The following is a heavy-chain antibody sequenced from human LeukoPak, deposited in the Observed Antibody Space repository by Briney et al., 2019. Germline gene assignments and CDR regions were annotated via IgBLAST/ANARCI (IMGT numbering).Heavy chain of an antibody. CDR3: ARALYYYGSGSYHYNWSDP. Sequence: SVKVSCKASGGTFSSYAISWVRQAPGQGLEWMGGIIPIFGTANYAQKFQGRVTITADKSTSTAYMELSSLRSEDTAVYYCARALYYYGSGSYHYNWSDPWGQGTLVTVSS. D-gene: IGHD3-10*01. CDR1: GGTFSSYA. CDR2: IIPIFGTA. J-gene: IGHJ5*02. V-gene: IGHV1-69*06.